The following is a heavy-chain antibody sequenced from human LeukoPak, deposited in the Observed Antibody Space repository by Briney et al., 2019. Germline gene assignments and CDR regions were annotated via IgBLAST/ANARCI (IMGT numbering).Heavy chain of an antibody. D-gene: IGHD6-19*01. J-gene: IGHJ4*02. V-gene: IGHV3-9*01. Sequence: GRSLRLSCAASGFTFDDYAMHWVRQAPGKGLEWVSGISWNSGSIGYADSVKGRFTISRDNAKNSLYLQMNSLRAEDTALYYCAKDISQKTVAGIDYWGQGALVTVSS. CDR3: AKDISQKTVAGIDY. CDR2: ISWNSGSI. CDR1: GFTFDDYA.